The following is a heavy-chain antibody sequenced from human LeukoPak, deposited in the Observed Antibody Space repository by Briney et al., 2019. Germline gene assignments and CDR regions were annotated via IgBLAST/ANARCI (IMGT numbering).Heavy chain of an antibody. J-gene: IGHJ4*02. Sequence: GGSLRLSCAASGFTFSSYSMNWVRQAPGKGLEGVSSISSSSSYIYYEDSVKGRCTISRDNAKNSLYLQMNTLRAEDTAVYYCARVPFIPYRSSWYYFDYWGQGTLVTVSS. CDR1: GFTFSSYS. V-gene: IGHV3-21*01. CDR3: ARVPFIPYRSSWYYFDY. CDR2: ISSSSSYI. D-gene: IGHD6-13*01.